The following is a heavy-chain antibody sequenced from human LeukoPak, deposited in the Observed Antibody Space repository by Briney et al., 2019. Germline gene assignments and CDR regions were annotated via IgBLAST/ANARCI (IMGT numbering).Heavy chain of an antibody. V-gene: IGHV4-34*01. CDR3: ARATSMVTYYYYGMDI. CDR2: INHSGST. Sequence: SETLSLTCAVYGGSFSGYYWSWIRQPPGKGLEWSGEINHSGSTNYNPSLKSRVTISVDTSKNQFSLKLSSVTAADTAVYYCARATSMVTYYYYGMDIWGQGTTVTVSS. J-gene: IGHJ6*02. CDR1: GGSFSGYY. D-gene: IGHD5-18*01.